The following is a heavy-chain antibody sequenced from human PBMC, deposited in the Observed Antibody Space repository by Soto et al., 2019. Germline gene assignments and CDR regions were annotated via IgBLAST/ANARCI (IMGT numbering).Heavy chain of an antibody. Sequence: QEQLVESGGGLVKPGGSLRLSCAASGSTFSDAYMSWIRQAPGKGLEGVSYISHTSHYMKYSDSVEGRFTVSRDNAKNSLYLHMNSLRADDTAVYYCAKTVGLGPFGHFTLWGRGTLVIVSS. CDR3: AKTVGLGPFGHFTL. J-gene: IGHJ2*01. D-gene: IGHD1-26*01. V-gene: IGHV3-11*05. CDR2: ISHTSHYM. CDR1: GSTFSDAY.